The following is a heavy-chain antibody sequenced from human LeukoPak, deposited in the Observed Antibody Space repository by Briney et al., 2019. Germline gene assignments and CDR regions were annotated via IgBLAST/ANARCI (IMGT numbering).Heavy chain of an antibody. CDR3: AKDGAA. CDR1: GFTFSTYA. V-gene: IGHV3-23*01. CDR2: IWSNSVWT. J-gene: IGHJ5*02. D-gene: IGHD4/OR15-4a*01. Sequence: GGSLRLSCAASGFTFSTYAMSWVRQPPGKGLEWVSSIWSNSVWTHYADSVKGRFTISRDNPKNTLYLEMHSLRADDTAVYYCAKDGAAWGQGTLVTVSS.